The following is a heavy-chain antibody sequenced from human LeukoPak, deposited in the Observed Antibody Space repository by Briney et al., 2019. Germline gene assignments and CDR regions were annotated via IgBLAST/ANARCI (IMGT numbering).Heavy chain of an antibody. V-gene: IGHV4-61*01. CDR3: ARVSGNSSGWYLAFDI. J-gene: IGHJ3*02. D-gene: IGHD6-19*01. CDR1: SGSVSSGSYY. Sequence: SETLSLTCTVSSGSVSSGSYYWSWIRQPPGKGLEWIGYIYYSGSTNYNPSLKSRVTISVDTSKNQFSLKLSSVTAADTAVYYCARVSGNSSGWYLAFDIWGQGTMVTVSS. CDR2: IYYSGST.